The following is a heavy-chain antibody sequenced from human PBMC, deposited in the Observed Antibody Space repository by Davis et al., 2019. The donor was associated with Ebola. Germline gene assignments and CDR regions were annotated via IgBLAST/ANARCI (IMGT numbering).Heavy chain of an antibody. CDR1: GFTFSSYT. V-gene: IGHV3-23*01. J-gene: IGHJ4*02. Sequence: GESLKISCAASGFTFSSYTMHWVRQAPGKGLEWVSRISGSADATYYADSVQGRFTVSRDNSKNILYLQMNSLRAEETAIYYCAKSDCGGIGCKLINFWGQGTLVTVSS. CDR2: ISGSADAT. D-gene: IGHD2-21*01. CDR3: AKSDCGGIGCKLINF.